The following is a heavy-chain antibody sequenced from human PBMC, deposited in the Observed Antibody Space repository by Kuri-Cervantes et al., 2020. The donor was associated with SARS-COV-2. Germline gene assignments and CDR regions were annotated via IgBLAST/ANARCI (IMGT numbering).Heavy chain of an antibody. CDR3: ARAYGLLRYIYYMDV. CDR1: GGSFSGYY. J-gene: IGHJ6*03. Sequence: SETLSLTCAVYGGSFSGYYWSWIRQPPGKGLEWIGEINHSGSTNYNPSLKSRVTISVDTSNKQFSLILTSVTAADTAVYYCARAYGLLRYIYYMDVWGEGTTVTVSS. D-gene: IGHD3-9*01. V-gene: IGHV4-34*01. CDR2: INHSGST.